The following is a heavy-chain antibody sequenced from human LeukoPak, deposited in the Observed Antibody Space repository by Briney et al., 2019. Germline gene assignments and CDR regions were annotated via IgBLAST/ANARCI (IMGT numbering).Heavy chain of an antibody. CDR2: IKSAVNSGTT. CDR3: LDRVSPQSVDM. D-gene: IGHD6-6*01. CDR1: GFAFSDAG. J-gene: IGHJ3*02. Sequence: PGGSLRLSCAASGFAFSDAGMDWVRQAPGKGLEWVGRIKSAVNSGTTDYAAPVKCTFTISRYDSQNTLILQINSPKTEAITDYYWLDRVSPQSVDMWGDGTVVTVSS. V-gene: IGHV3-15*01.